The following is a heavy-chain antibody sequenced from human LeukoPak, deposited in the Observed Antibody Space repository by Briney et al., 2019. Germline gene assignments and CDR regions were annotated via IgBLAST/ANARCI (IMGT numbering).Heavy chain of an antibody. J-gene: IGHJ3*02. CDR3: VRDNWNGAFDI. CDR2: ISCSNTYL. CDR1: GFPFSRYN. V-gene: IGHV3-21*01. D-gene: IGHD1-20*01. Sequence: GGPLRLSCTASGFPFSRYNKNWVRQAPGKGLGGVACISCSNTYLYYADTVKGRFTIYSDNDKKALSLQMNSLSAEDRAVYYCVRDNWNGAFDIWGQGTIVTVSS.